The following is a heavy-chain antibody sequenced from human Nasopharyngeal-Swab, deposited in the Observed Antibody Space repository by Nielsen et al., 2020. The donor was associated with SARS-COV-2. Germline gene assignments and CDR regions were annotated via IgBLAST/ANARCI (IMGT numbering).Heavy chain of an antibody. J-gene: IGHJ6*02. CDR2: IYPGDSNN. CDR1: GYSFTTYW. V-gene: IGHV5-51*01. CDR3: ARPMRPMGHYYFGMDV. D-gene: IGHD1-26*01. Sequence: KVSCKGSGYSFTTYWIGWVRQMPGKGLEWMGIIYPGDSNNRYSPSFQGQVTISVDKYSSTAYLQWSSLKASDTAIYYCARPMRPMGHYYFGMDVWGQGTTVTVSS.